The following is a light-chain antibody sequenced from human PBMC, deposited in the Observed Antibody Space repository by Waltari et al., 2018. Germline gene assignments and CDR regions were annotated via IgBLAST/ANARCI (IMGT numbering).Light chain of an antibody. V-gene: IGLV2-14*03. CDR3: CSYTTTGPVV. J-gene: IGLJ2*01. Sequence: QSVLTQPASVSGSPGQSITISCTGTSSDLGTYNYVSWYQQHPGRAPKLIIFDVNVRPSWVSKRFSGSKSGNTAFLTISGLQTEDEGHFYCCSYTTTGPVVFGGGTKLTVL. CDR1: SSDLGTYNY. CDR2: DVN.